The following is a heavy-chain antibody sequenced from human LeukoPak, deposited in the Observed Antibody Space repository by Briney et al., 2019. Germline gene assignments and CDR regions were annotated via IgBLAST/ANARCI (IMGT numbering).Heavy chain of an antibody. V-gene: IGHV4-34*01. CDR1: GGSFSGYY. CDR2: INHSGST. Sequence: SETLSLTCAVYGGSFSGYYWSWIRQPPGKGLEWIGEINHSGSTYYNPSLKSRVTISVDTSKNQFSLKLSSVTAADTAVYYCARHGSWYGNFDYWGQGTLVTVSS. CDR3: ARHGSWYGNFDY. J-gene: IGHJ4*02. D-gene: IGHD6-13*01.